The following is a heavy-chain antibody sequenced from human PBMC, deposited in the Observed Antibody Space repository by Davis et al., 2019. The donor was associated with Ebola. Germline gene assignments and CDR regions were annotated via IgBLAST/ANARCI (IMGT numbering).Heavy chain of an antibody. J-gene: IGHJ5*02. D-gene: IGHD3-22*01. V-gene: IGHV3-23*01. CDR1: GFTFSRYS. CDR2: ISVRTDDT. CDR3: VRSQGYYSWFDP. Sequence: GESLKISCVASGFTFSRYSFNWLRQTPGTGLEWVSQISVRTDDTNYADSVKGRFTISKDYSTNPVYLQMQSLRVEDTAVYYFVRSQGYYSWFDPWGPGTLVTVSS.